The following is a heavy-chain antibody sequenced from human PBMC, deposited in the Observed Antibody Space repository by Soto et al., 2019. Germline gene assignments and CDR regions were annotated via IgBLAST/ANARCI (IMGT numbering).Heavy chain of an antibody. Sequence: ASVKVSCKASGYTFTTYYIDWVRQAPGEGLEWMGFIDPNIGSATYSRKFQGRVTITRDTSTGTVYLDLSSLGSEDTAVYYCVRNKASLHDIWGRGT. CDR2: IDPNIGSA. V-gene: IGHV1-46*01. J-gene: IGHJ3*02. CDR1: GYTFTTYY. CDR3: VRNKASLHDI.